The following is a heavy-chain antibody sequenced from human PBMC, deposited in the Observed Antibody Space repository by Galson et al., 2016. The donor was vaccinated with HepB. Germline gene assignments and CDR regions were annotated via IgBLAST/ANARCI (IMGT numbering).Heavy chain of an antibody. J-gene: IGHJ6*03. Sequence: SLRLSCAGSGFNFGKSGMNWVRQAPGKELEWVSSIRGSIAGTSYADSVYGRFIISRDNSNNMLYLQMSSLRAEDTAVYYCSRTPTDYNYYMDVWGKGTTVTVSS. V-gene: IGHV3-23*01. CDR2: IRGSIAGT. D-gene: IGHD1-14*01. CDR1: GFNFGKSG. CDR3: SRTPTDYNYYMDV.